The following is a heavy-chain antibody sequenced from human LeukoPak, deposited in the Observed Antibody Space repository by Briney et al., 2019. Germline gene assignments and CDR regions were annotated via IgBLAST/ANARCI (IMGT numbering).Heavy chain of an antibody. Sequence: SETLSLTCTVSGGSISSYYWSWIRQPPGKGLEWIGCIYYSGSTNYNPSLKSRVTISVDTSKNQFSLKLSSVTAADTAVYYCARWYSSGWAFDYWGQGTLVTVSS. CDR1: GGSISSYY. CDR3: ARWYSSGWAFDY. CDR2: IYYSGST. V-gene: IGHV4-59*08. J-gene: IGHJ4*02. D-gene: IGHD6-19*01.